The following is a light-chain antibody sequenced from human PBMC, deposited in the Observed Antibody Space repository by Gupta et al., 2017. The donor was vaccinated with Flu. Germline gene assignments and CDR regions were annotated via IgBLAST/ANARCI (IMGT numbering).Light chain of an antibody. J-gene: IGLJ1*01. CDR1: NLGDKY. CDR2: QDN. V-gene: IGLV3-1*01. CDR3: QAWDTSTYYV. Sequence: SYDLTQPPLVSVSPRQTASITCSGDNLGDKYVCWYQQKPGQPPVLVIYQDNKRPSGIPERFSGSNSGNTATLTISGTQAMDEADYYCQAWDTSTYYVFGTGTKVTVL.